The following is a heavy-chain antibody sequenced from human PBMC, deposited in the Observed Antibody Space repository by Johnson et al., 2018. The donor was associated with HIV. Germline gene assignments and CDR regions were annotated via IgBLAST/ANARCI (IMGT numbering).Heavy chain of an antibody. CDR3: ARGGSGSAQKGGDAFDI. V-gene: IGHV3-30*04. CDR1: GFIFSTYT. CDR2: ISYDETNQ. J-gene: IGHJ3*02. D-gene: IGHD1-26*01. Sequence: VQLVESGGGLVKPGGSLRLSCAASGFIFSTYTMHWVRQAPGKGLEWVAVISYDETNQYYADSVKGRFIISRDNSKNTLYLQMNSLRAEDTAVYYCARGGSGSAQKGGDAFDIWGQGTMVTVSS.